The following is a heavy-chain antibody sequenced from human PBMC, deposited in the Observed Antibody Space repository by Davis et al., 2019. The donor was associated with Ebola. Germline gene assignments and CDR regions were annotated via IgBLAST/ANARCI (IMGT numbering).Heavy chain of an antibody. D-gene: IGHD6-13*01. CDR3: AREGGIADQVDY. J-gene: IGHJ4*02. V-gene: IGHV3-21*04. CDR1: GFTFSSYS. Sequence: GGSLRLSCAASGFTFSSYSMNWVRQAPGKGLEWVSSISSSSSYIYYADSVKGRFTISRDNAKNSLYLQMNSLRAEDTAVYYCAREGGIADQVDYWGQGTLVTVSS. CDR2: ISSSSSYI.